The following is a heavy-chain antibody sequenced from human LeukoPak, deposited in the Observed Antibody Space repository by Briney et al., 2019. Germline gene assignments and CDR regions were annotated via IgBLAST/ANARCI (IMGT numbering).Heavy chain of an antibody. V-gene: IGHV1-69*05. CDR1: GGTFSSYA. J-gene: IGHJ3*02. Sequence: GSSVKVSCKASGGTFSSYAISWVRQAPGQGLEWMGRIIPIFGTANYAQKFQGRVTITTDESTSTAYMELSSLRSEDTAVYYCTYDFWSGYYFNDAFDIWGQGTMVTVFS. D-gene: IGHD3-3*01. CDR2: IIPIFGTA. CDR3: TYDFWSGYYFNDAFDI.